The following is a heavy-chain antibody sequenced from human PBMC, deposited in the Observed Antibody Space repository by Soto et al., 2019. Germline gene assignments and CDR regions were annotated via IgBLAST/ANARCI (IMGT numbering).Heavy chain of an antibody. CDR3: ARDDRGSGPCAYYYDGMDV. D-gene: IGHD1-26*01. Sequence: QVQLVESGGGLVKPGGSLRLSCAASGFTFSDYYMSWIRQAPGKGLEWVSYISSSGSTIYYADSVKGRFTISRDNAXNXLCXQMNSLRAEDKAVYYCARDDRGSGPCAYYYDGMDVWGQGTTVTVSS. V-gene: IGHV3-11*01. CDR2: ISSSGSTI. CDR1: GFTFSDYY. J-gene: IGHJ6*02.